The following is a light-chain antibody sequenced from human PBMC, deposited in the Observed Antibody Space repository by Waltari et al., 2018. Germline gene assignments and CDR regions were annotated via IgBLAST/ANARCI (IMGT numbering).Light chain of an antibody. CDR3: QATDSRV. CDR1: DLPNQY. V-gene: IGLV3-25*03. J-gene: IGLJ2*01. Sequence: FQLTQSPSVSVSPGQTARITCSGSDLPNQYSYWYQQKPGQAPVLIIFKDIERPSGFPGRFSASRAGTVVTLTINGVLAEDEADYYCQATDSRVFGGGTKLTV. CDR2: KDI.